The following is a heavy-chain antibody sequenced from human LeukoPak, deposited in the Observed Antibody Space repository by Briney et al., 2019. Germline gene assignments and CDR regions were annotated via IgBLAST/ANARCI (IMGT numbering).Heavy chain of an antibody. J-gene: IGHJ4*02. CDR1: GYTFTSYY. D-gene: IGHD3-22*01. V-gene: IGHV1-18*04. CDR2: ISAYNGNT. CDR3: ARDSSGYYSLPDY. Sequence: ASVKVSCKASGYTFTSYYMHWVRQAPGQGLEWMGWISAYNGNTNYAQKLQGRVTMTTDTSTSTAYMELRSLRSDDTAVYYCARDSSGYYSLPDYWGQGTLVTVSS.